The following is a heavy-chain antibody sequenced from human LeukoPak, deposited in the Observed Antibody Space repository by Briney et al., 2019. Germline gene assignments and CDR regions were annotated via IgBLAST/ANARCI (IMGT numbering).Heavy chain of an antibody. V-gene: IGHV3-9*01. CDR1: GFTFDDYA. CDR3: AKISSRAGAAAADPEEYFQH. Sequence: GRSLRLSCAASGFTFDDYAMHWVRQAPGKGLEWVSGISWNSGSIGYADSVKGRFTISRDNAKNSLYLQMNSLRAEDTALYYCAKISSRAGAAAADPEEYFQHWGQGTLVTVSS. D-gene: IGHD6-13*01. CDR2: ISWNSGSI. J-gene: IGHJ1*01.